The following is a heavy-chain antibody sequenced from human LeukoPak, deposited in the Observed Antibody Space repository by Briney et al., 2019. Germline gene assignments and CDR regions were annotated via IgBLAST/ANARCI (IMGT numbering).Heavy chain of an antibody. Sequence: GGSLRLSCAASGFAFSDYHMSWIRQAPGKGLEWVSYISSSSDYTNYADSVRGRFTISRDNAKKSMYLQMNSLRAEDTAVYYCVRDQNYWGQGTLVTVSS. CDR2: ISSSSDYT. J-gene: IGHJ4*02. CDR1: GFAFSDYH. V-gene: IGHV3-11*06. CDR3: VRDQNY.